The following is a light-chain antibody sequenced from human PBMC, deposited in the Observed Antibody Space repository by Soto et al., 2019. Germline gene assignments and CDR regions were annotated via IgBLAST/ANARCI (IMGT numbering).Light chain of an antibody. CDR2: AAS. CDR1: ESIRIH. Sequence: DIQMTHSPSSLSASIWDRVAIICRASESIRIHLNWYQQKPGKAPRLLIYAASRLQSGVPSRFSGTGSGTDFTLTISSLQPEDFAIYYCQQTFGKPLVTFGQGTRLEIK. V-gene: IGKV1-39*01. J-gene: IGKJ5*01. CDR3: QQTFGKPLVT.